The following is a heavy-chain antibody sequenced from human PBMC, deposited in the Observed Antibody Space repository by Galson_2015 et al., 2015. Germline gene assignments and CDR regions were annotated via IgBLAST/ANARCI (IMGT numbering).Heavy chain of an antibody. D-gene: IGHD2-2*01. CDR3: AKGTVPWGAFDI. V-gene: IGHV1-69*06. CDR1: GGTFSSYA. J-gene: IGHJ3*02. CDR2: IIPIFGTA. Sequence: SVKVSCKASGGTFSSYAISWVRQAPGQGLEWMGGIIPIFGTANYAQKFQGRVTITADKSTSTAYMELSSLRSEDTAVYYCAKGTVPWGAFDIWGQGTMVTVSS.